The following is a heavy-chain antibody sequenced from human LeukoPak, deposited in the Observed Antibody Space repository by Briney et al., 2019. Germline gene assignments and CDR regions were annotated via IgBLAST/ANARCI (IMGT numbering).Heavy chain of an antibody. CDR1: GYTLTELS. CDR3: ATDLSNWGLLANY. D-gene: IGHD7-27*01. V-gene: IGHV1-24*01. Sequence: ASVKVSCKVSGYTLTELSMHWVRQAPGKGPEWMGGFDPEDGETIYAQKFQGRVTMTEDTSTDTAYMELSSLRSEDTAVYYCATDLSNWGLLANYWGQGTLVTVSS. J-gene: IGHJ4*02. CDR2: FDPEDGET.